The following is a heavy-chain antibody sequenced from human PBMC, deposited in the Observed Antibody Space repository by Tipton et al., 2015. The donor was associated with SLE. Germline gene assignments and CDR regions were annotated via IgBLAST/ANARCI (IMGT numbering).Heavy chain of an antibody. V-gene: IGHV3-11*04. J-gene: IGHJ4*02. D-gene: IGHD6-13*01. CDR2: ISSSGSTI. Sequence: SLRLSCAASGFTFSSYWMSWIRQAPGKGLEWVSYISSSGSTIYYADSVKGRFTISRDNAKNSLYLQMNSLRAEDTAVYYCARAVAAAVFFDYWGQGTLVTVSS. CDR3: ARAVAAAVFFDY. CDR1: GFTFSSYW.